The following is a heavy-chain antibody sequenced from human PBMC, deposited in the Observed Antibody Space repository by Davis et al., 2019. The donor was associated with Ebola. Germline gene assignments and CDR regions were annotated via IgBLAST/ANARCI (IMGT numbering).Heavy chain of an antibody. Sequence: GESLKISCAASGFTFSNYAMSWVRQAPGKGLEWVSGISGSVGNTYYADSVKGRFTISRDNAKNTLYLQMNSLRAEDTAVYYCARDVNDYVWGSYRYNWFDPWGQGTLVTVSS. V-gene: IGHV3-23*01. CDR3: ARDVNDYVWGSYRYNWFDP. D-gene: IGHD3-16*02. J-gene: IGHJ5*02. CDR1: GFTFSNYA. CDR2: ISGSVGNT.